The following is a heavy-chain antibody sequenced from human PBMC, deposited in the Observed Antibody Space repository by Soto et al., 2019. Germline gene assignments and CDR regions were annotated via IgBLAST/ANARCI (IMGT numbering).Heavy chain of an antibody. CDR1: GGSIGSNIYY. J-gene: IGHJ4*02. V-gene: IGHV4-39*01. CDR3: ARQHYYDSSGYYTWN. CDR2: VHYSGST. D-gene: IGHD3-22*01. Sequence: SETLSLTCSVSGGSIGSNIYYWGWIRQPPGKGLEWIATVHYSGSTYYTPSLKSRVTISADTSKNQFSLRLNSVTAADTAVYYCARQHYYDSSGYYTWNWGQGTLVTVSS.